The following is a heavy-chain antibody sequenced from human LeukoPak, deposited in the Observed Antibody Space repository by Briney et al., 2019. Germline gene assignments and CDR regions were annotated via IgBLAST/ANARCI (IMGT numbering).Heavy chain of an antibody. D-gene: IGHD6-13*01. J-gene: IGHJ4*02. V-gene: IGHV1-69*13. CDR2: IIPIFGTA. CDR3: ARERIAAAGSCFDY. Sequence: ASVKVSCKASGGTFSSYAISWVRQAPGQGLEWMGGIIPIFGTANYAQKFQGRVTITADESTSTAYMELSSLRSEDTAVYYCARERIAAAGSCFDYWGQGTLVTVSS. CDR1: GGTFSSYA.